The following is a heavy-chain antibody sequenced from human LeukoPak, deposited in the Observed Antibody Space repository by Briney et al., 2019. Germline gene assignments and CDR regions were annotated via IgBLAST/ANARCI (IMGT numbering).Heavy chain of an antibody. J-gene: IGHJ4*02. CDR3: AGDRQPSDQDDIDY. Sequence: GGCLRLACVASGFSFSASTIDWVRQAPGKGLGWVAVLSYEGITKYYAGSGKGRFTIYRDNSRNTLYRQMNSLRPEGTAMYHCAGDRQPSDQDDIDYWGQGTPAT. CDR2: LSYEGITK. V-gene: IGHV3-30*04. D-gene: IGHD3-9*01. CDR1: GFSFSAST.